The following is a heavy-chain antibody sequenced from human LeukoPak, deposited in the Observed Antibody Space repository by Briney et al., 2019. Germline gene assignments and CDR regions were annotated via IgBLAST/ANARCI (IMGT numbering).Heavy chain of an antibody. Sequence: GGSLRLSCAASGFTFSSYAMSWVRQAPGKGLEWVSAISGSGGGTYYADSVKGRFTISRDNAKNSLYLQMNSLRAEDTAVYYCARYCSSTSCYQGGFDYWGQGTLVTVSS. CDR3: ARYCSSTSCYQGGFDY. D-gene: IGHD2-2*01. CDR2: ISGSGGGT. CDR1: GFTFSSYA. V-gene: IGHV3-23*01. J-gene: IGHJ4*02.